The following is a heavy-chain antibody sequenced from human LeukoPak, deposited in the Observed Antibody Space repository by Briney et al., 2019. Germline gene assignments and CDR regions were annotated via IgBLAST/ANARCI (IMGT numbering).Heavy chain of an antibody. Sequence: SVKVSCKASGGTFSSYAISWVRQAPGQGLEWMGRIIPILGIANYAQKFQGRVTITADKSTSTAYMELSSLRSEDTAVYYCARGLEQRWLQSWNAFDIWGQGTMVTVSS. CDR3: ARGLEQRWLQSWNAFDI. J-gene: IGHJ3*02. D-gene: IGHD5-24*01. CDR1: GGTFSSYA. V-gene: IGHV1-69*04. CDR2: IIPILGIA.